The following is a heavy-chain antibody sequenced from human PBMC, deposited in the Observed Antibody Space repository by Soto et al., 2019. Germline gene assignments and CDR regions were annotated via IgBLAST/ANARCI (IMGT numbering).Heavy chain of an antibody. CDR1: GYTFTSYY. CDR3: ARAPSMVYYFDY. CDR2: INPSGGST. V-gene: IGHV1-46*01. D-gene: IGHD3-10*01. Sequence: QVQLVQSGAEVKKPGASVKVSCKASGYTFTSYYMHWVRQAPGQGLEWMGIINPSGGSTSYAQKFQSRVTMTRDTSTSTVYMELSSLRSEDTAVYYCARAPSMVYYFDYWGQGTLVTVSS. J-gene: IGHJ4*02.